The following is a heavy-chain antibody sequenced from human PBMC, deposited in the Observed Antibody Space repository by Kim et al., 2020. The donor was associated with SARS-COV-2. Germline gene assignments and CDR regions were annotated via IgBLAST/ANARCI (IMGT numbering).Heavy chain of an antibody. CDR3: TPQSRVVRYYFDY. CDR1: GFTFSNAW. V-gene: IGHV3-15*01. D-gene: IGHD2-15*01. J-gene: IGHJ4*02. CDR2: IKSKTDGGTT. Sequence: GGSLRLSCAASGFTFSNAWMSWVRQAPGKGLEWVGRIKSKTDGGTTDYAAPVKGRFTISRDESKNTLYLQMNSLKTEDTAVYYCTPQSRVVRYYFDYWGQGTLVTVSS.